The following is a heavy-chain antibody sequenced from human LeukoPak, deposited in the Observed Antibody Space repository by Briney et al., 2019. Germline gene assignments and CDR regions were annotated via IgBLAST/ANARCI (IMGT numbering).Heavy chain of an antibody. J-gene: IGHJ4*02. CDR3: AKGARLRLGEDFDY. V-gene: IGHV3-21*04. Sequence: RAGGSLRLSCAASGFTFSTYSMKWVRQAPGKGLEWVSSISSSSTYIYYADSVKGRLTISRDNSKNTVYLQMNSLRAEDTAVYYCAKGARLRLGEDFDYWGQGTLVTVSS. D-gene: IGHD3-16*01. CDR1: GFTFSTYS. CDR2: ISSSSTYI.